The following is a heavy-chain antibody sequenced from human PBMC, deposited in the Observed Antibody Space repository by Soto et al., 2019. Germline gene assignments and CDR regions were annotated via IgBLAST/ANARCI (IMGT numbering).Heavy chain of an antibody. CDR2: ISYDGGNK. D-gene: IGHD3-22*01. CDR3: YYDSSGYSYYYYGMDV. Sequence: GGSLRLSCAASGFTFSSYGMHWVRQAPGKGLEWVAVISYDGGNKYYADSVKGRFTISRDNSKNTLYLQMNSLRAEDTVVYYCYYDSSGYSYYYYGMDVWGQGTTVTVSS. V-gene: IGHV3-30*03. CDR1: GFTFSSYG. J-gene: IGHJ6*02.